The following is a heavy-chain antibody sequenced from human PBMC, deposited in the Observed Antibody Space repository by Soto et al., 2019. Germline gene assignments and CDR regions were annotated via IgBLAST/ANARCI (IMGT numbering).Heavy chain of an antibody. D-gene: IGHD3-9*01. CDR3: ASPYYDILTGYSDYFDY. CDR2: IYYSGST. V-gene: IGHV4-39*01. CDR1: GGSISSSSYY. J-gene: IGHJ4*02. Sequence: QLQLQESGPGLVKPSETLSLTCTVSGGSISSSSYYWGWIRQPPGKGLEWIGSIYYSGSTYYNPSLKSRVTISVDTSKNQFSLKLSSVTAADTAVYYCASPYYDILTGYSDYFDYWGQGTLVTVSS.